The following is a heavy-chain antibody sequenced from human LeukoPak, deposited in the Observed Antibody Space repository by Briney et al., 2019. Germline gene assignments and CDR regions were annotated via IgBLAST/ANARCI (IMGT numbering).Heavy chain of an antibody. CDR2: IRFDGSNK. CDR3: ARQIGVSIDY. J-gene: IGHJ4*02. V-gene: IGHV3-30*02. CDR1: RFTFGSFD. D-gene: IGHD5/OR15-5a*01. Sequence: PVGSLRLSCAASRFTFGSFDMHWVRQAPGKGLEWVTFIRFDGSNKYYADSVKGRFTISRDNSKNTLYLQMSSLRPEDTAVYYCARQIGVSIDYWGQGTLVTVSS.